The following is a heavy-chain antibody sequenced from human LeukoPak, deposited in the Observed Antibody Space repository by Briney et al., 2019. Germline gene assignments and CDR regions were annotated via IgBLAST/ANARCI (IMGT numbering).Heavy chain of an antibody. Sequence: SETLSLTCAVYGGSFSGYYWGWTRQPPGKGLEWIGSIYYSGSTYYNPSLKSRVTISVDTSKNQFSLKLSSVTAADTAVYYCARDIAVAGKLFDYWGQGTLVTVSS. V-gene: IGHV4-34*01. J-gene: IGHJ4*02. CDR1: GGSFSGYY. D-gene: IGHD6-19*01. CDR3: ARDIAVAGKLFDY. CDR2: IYYSGST.